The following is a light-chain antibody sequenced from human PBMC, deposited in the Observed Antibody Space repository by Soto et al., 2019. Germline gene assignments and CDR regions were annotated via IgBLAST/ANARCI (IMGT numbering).Light chain of an antibody. CDR2: RDN. CDR1: NIGNKN. J-gene: IGLJ2*01. CDR3: QVWDSSTVV. Sequence: SYELTQPLSVSVALGQTARITCGGNNIGNKNVHWYQQKPGQAPVLVIYRDNNRPSGIPERFSGSNSGNTATLTISRAQAGDEADYYCQVWDSSTVVFGGGTKLTVL. V-gene: IGLV3-9*01.